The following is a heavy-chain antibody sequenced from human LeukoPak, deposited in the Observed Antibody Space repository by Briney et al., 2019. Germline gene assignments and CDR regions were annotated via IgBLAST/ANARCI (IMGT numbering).Heavy chain of an antibody. D-gene: IGHD2-2*01. Sequence: GGSLRLSCAASGFTFSSYGMHWVRQAPGKGLEWVAVISYDGSNKYYADSVKGRFTISRDNSKNTLYLQMYSLRAEDTAVYYCAKDDIVVVPAAMLPGYWGQGTLVTVSS. J-gene: IGHJ4*02. V-gene: IGHV3-30*18. CDR3: AKDDIVVVPAAMLPGY. CDR1: GFTFSSYG. CDR2: ISYDGSNK.